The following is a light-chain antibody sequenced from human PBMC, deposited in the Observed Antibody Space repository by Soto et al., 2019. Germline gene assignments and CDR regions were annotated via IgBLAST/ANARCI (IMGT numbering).Light chain of an antibody. V-gene: IGKV1-12*01. CDR2: GAS. CDR3: QQANSFPIT. CDR1: QGISTW. J-gene: IGKJ5*01. Sequence: EIQMTQSPSSASASVGDRVTITFRASQGISTWLAWYQQKAGKAPNLLIYGASNLHSGVPSRFSGSGSGTNFTLTISSLQPEDFATYYCQQANSFPITFGQGTRLEI.